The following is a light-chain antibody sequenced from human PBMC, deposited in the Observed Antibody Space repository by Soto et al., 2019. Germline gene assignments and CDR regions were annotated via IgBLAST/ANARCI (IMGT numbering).Light chain of an antibody. CDR1: QGITNW. J-gene: IGKJ1*01. V-gene: IGKV1-12*01. CDR3: QQYYSYPPWT. Sequence: DIQMTQSPSSVSASVGDRVTITCRASQGITNWLAWYQQKPGKAPMLLIYAASTLQSGVPSRFSGSGSGTDFTLTISCLQSEDFATYYCQQYYSYPPWTFGQGTKVDI. CDR2: AAS.